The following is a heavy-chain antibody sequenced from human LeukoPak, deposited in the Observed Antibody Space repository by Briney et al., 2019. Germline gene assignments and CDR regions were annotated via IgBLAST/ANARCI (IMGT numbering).Heavy chain of an antibody. Sequence: PGGSLRLSCAASGFTFSRYSMNWVRQAPGKGLEWVSSITTSSSYIYYADSVKGRFTISRDNSKNSLYLQMNSLRTEDTALYYCATAPYDSIGIFDYWGQGTLVTVSS. CDR2: ITTSSSYI. CDR3: ATAPYDSIGIFDY. J-gene: IGHJ4*02. V-gene: IGHV3-21*04. CDR1: GFTFSRYS. D-gene: IGHD3-22*01.